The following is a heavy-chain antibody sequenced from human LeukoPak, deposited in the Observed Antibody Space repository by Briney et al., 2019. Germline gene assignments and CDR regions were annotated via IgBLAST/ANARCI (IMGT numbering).Heavy chain of an antibody. Sequence: SETLSLTCTVSGGSISSYYWSWIRQPPGKGLEWIGEINHSGSTNYNPSLKSRVTISVDTSKNQFSLKLSSVTAADTAVYYCARGRIAAAQKYFQHWGQGTLVTVSS. V-gene: IGHV4-34*01. CDR1: GGSISSYY. CDR3: ARGRIAAAQKYFQH. CDR2: INHSGST. J-gene: IGHJ1*01. D-gene: IGHD6-13*01.